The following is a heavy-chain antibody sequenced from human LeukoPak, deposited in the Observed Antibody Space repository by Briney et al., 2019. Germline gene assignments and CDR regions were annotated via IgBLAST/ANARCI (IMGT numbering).Heavy chain of an antibody. CDR1: GYTFTGYY. Sequence: ASVKVSCKASGYTFTGYYMHWVRQAPGQGLEWMGWINPNSGGTNYAQKFQGRVTMTRDTSISTAYMELSRLRSDDTAVYYCARDLTPMRWFGELLLNWFDPWGQGTLVTVSS. V-gene: IGHV1-2*02. CDR3: ARDLTPMRWFGELLLNWFDP. CDR2: INPNSGGT. D-gene: IGHD3-10*01. J-gene: IGHJ5*02.